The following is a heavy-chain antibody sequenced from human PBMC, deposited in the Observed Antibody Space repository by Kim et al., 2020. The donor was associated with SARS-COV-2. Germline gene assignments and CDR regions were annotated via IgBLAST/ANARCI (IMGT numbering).Heavy chain of an antibody. V-gene: IGHV1-8*01. J-gene: IGHJ4*02. D-gene: IGHD6-6*01. CDR1: GYTFTSYD. CDR2: MNPNSGNT. Sequence: ASVKVSCKASGYTFTSYDINWVRQATGQGLEWMGWMNPNSGNTGYAQKFQGRVTMTRNTSISTAYMELSSLRSEDTAVYYCARNPHYSSSAQFDYWGQGTLVTVSS. CDR3: ARNPHYSSSAQFDY.